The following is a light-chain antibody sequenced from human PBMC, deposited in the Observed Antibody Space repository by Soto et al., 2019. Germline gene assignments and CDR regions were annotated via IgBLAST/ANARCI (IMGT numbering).Light chain of an antibody. J-gene: IGKJ2*01. CDR3: QQLNAYPYT. V-gene: IGKV1-9*01. Sequence: IQLTQSPSSLSASVGDRVTITCRASQGISSYFAWYQQKPGKAPKVLIYAASTLQNGVPPRFSGSGSGTDFTLTISRRQPEDFATYYCQQLNAYPYTFVLGTQLEIK. CDR2: AAS. CDR1: QGISSY.